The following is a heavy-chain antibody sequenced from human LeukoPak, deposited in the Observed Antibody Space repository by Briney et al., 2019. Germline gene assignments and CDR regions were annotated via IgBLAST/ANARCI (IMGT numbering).Heavy chain of an antibody. CDR2: IYHSGST. V-gene: IGHV4-30-2*01. Sequence: SQTLSLTCAVPGGSISSGGYSWSWIRQPPGKGLEWIGYIYHSGSTYYNPSLKSRVTISVDRSKNQFSLKLSSVTAADTAVYYCARVRGGADAFDIWGQGTMVTVSS. J-gene: IGHJ3*02. CDR3: ARVRGGADAFDI. CDR1: GGSISSGGYS. D-gene: IGHD4-23*01.